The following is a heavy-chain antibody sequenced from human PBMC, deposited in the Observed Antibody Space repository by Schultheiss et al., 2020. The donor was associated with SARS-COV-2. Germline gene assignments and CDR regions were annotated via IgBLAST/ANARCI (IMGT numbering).Heavy chain of an antibody. D-gene: IGHD3-22*01. CDR3: ASLLHNYYDSGEGAFDI. Sequence: ASVKVSCKASGYTFTSYGFSWVRQAPGQGLEWMGWITPYNGNRKSAEKFQVRVTMTTDTPTNTAYMELRSLRSEDTAVYYCASLLHNYYDSGEGAFDIWGQGTMVTVSS. CDR1: GYTFTSYG. CDR2: ITPYNGNR. J-gene: IGHJ3*02. V-gene: IGHV1-18*04.